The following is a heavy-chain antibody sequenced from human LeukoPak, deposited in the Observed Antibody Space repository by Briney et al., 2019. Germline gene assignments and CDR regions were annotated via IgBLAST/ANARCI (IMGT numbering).Heavy chain of an antibody. CDR3: ARGEVWFDP. J-gene: IGHJ5*02. V-gene: IGHV4-61*05. Sequence: SETLSLTRTVSGGSISSRIYYWGWIRQPPGGRLEWIGYFYYNGNTIYNPSLKSRVTISVDTSKNQFSLKLSSVTAADTAVYYCARGEVWFDPWGQGTLVTVSS. CDR2: FYYNGNT. CDR1: GGSISSRIYY.